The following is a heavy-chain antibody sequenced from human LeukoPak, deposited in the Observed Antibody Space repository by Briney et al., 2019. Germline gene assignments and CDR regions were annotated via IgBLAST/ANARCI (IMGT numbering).Heavy chain of an antibody. CDR1: GGSFSGYY. J-gene: IGHJ4*02. Sequence: PSETLSLTCAVYGGSFSGYYWSWIRQPPGKGLEWIGEINHSGSTNYNPSLKSRVTISVDTSKNQFSLKLSSVTAADTAVYYCARGLDSSGWTYDYWGQGTLVTVSS. V-gene: IGHV4-34*01. CDR2: INHSGST. CDR3: ARGLDSSGWTYDY. D-gene: IGHD6-19*01.